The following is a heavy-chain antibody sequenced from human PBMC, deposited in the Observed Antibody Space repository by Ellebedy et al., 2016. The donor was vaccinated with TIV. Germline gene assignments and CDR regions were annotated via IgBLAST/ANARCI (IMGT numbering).Heavy chain of an antibody. V-gene: IGHV3-48*01. D-gene: IGHD5-18*01. CDR1: GFNFGGHA. Sequence: PGGSLRLSCAASGFNFGGHAMKWVRQAPGKGLEWISYTSSTSSRIYYADSVKGRFTISRDNPKNTLYLQMNSLRVEDTAVYYCATQLWNSEFWGQGTLVIVSS. CDR3: ATQLWNSEF. CDR2: TSSTSSRI. J-gene: IGHJ4*02.